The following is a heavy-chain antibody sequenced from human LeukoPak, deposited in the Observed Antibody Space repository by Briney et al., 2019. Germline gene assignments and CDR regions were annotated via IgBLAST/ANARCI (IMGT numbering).Heavy chain of an antibody. D-gene: IGHD3-16*01. V-gene: IGHV1-46*01. J-gene: IGHJ6*03. CDR3: ARTRQDYESTLPYSYYYMDV. CDR1: GYTFTSYY. CDR2: INPSGGST. Sequence: ASVKVSCKASGYTFTSYYMHWVRQAPGQGLEWMGIINPSGGSTSYAQKFQGRVTMTRDMSTSTVYMELSSLRAEDTAVYYCARTRQDYESTLPYSYYYMDVWGKGTTVTVSS.